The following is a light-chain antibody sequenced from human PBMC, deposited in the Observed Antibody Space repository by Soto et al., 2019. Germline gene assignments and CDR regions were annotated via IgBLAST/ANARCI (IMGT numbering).Light chain of an antibody. J-gene: IGKJ1*01. CDR3: QEYNSYWT. CDR1: QSISTW. CDR2: KAS. V-gene: IGKV1-5*03. Sequence: DIQMTQSPSTLSASVGYSVSITCRASQSISTWLAWYQQKPGKAPKLLIYKASSLESGVPSRFSGSASGTEFTLTITSLQPDDFGTYYCQEYNSYWTFGQGTKVDIK.